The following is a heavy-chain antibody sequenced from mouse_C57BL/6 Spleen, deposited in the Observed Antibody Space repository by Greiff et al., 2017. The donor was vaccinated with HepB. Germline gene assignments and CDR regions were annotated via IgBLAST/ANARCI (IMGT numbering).Heavy chain of an antibody. V-gene: IGHV1-82*01. CDR3: ADPLAMDY. Sequence: VKLMESGPELVKPGASVKISCKASGYAFSSSWMNWVKQRPGKGLEWIGRIYPGDGDTNYNGKFKGKATLTADKSSSTAYMQLSSLTSEDSAVYFCADPLAMDYWGQGTSVTVSS. CDR1: GYAFSSSW. CDR2: IYPGDGDT. J-gene: IGHJ4*01.